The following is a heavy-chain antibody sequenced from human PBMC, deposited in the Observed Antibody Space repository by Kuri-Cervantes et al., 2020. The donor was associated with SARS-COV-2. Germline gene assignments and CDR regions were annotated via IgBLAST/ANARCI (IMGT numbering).Heavy chain of an antibody. D-gene: IGHD6-13*01. CDR2: ISYDGSNK. J-gene: IGHJ4*02. V-gene: IGHV3-30-3*01. Sequence: GESLKISCAASGFTVSSNEMSWVRQAPGKGLEWVAVISYDGSNKYYADSVKGRFTISRDNSKNTLYLQMNSLRAEDTAVYYCAREGIAAAPKDYWGQGTLVTVSS. CDR3: AREGIAAAPKDY. CDR1: GFTVSSNE.